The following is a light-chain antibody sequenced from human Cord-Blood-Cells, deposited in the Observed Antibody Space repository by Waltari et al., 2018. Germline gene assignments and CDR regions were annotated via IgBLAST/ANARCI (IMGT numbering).Light chain of an antibody. CDR1: SSDVGGYNY. V-gene: IGLV2-14*01. J-gene: IGLJ3*02. CDR3: SSYTSSSTWV. CDR2: DVS. Sequence: QSALTQPASVSGSPGQSITISCTGTSSDVGGYNYVSWYQQHPGKAPKLMIYDVSKRPSGFSNRFSGSKSGTPASLTISGLQAEDEADYYCSSYTSSSTWVFGGGTKLTVL.